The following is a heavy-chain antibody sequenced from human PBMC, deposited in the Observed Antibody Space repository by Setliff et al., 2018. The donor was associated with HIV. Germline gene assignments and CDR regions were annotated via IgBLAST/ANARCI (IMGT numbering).Heavy chain of an antibody. V-gene: IGHV4-31*01. D-gene: IGHD3-10*01. CDR1: GGSISSSSYY. Sequence: PSETLSLTCTVPGGSISSSSYYWNWFRQYPGKGLEWIGYIHYTGTTNQNPSLRSLITISLDTSKNQFSLKLTSGTAADTAVYYCARAPYVSGSFGWFDPWGQGTLVTVSS. CDR2: IHYTGTT. CDR3: ARAPYVSGSFGWFDP. J-gene: IGHJ5*02.